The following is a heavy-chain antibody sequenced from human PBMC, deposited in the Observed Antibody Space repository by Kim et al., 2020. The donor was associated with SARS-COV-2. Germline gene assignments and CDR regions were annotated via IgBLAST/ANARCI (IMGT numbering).Heavy chain of an antibody. D-gene: IGHD3-10*01. CDR1: GYTFTSYA. Sequence: ASVKVSCKASGYTFTSYAMHWVRQAPGQRLEWMGWINAGNGNTKYSQKFQGRVTITRDTSASTAYMELSSLRSEDTAVYYCAAGRNYGSGSPPFGYWGQGTLVTVSS. CDR3: AAGRNYGSGSPPFGY. J-gene: IGHJ4*02. CDR2: INAGNGNT. V-gene: IGHV1-3*01.